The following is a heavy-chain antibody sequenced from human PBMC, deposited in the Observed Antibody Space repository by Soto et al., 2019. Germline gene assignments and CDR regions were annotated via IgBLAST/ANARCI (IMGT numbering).Heavy chain of an antibody. CDR3: ARDYPSTTDNHKTPFDY. J-gene: IGHJ4*02. V-gene: IGHV1-69*13. Sequence: GASVKVSCKASGGTFSSYAISWVRQAPGQGLEWMGGIIPIFGTANYAQKFQGRVTITADESTSTAYMELSSLRSEDTAVYYCARDYPSTTDNHKTPFDYWGQGTLVTVSS. CDR1: GGTFSSYA. CDR2: IIPIFGTA. D-gene: IGHD1-1*01.